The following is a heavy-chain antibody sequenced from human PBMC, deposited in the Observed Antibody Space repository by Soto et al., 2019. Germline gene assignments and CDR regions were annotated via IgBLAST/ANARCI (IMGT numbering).Heavy chain of an antibody. V-gene: IGHV1-69*02. CDR3: ASSSIAARHVGWFDP. Sequence: SVKVSCKASGGTFSSYTISWVRQAPGQGLEWMGRIIPILGIANYAQKFQGRVTITADKSTSTAYMELSSLRSEDTAVYYCASSSIAARHVGWFDPWGQGTLVTVSS. CDR2: IIPILGIA. D-gene: IGHD6-6*01. J-gene: IGHJ5*02. CDR1: GGTFSSYT.